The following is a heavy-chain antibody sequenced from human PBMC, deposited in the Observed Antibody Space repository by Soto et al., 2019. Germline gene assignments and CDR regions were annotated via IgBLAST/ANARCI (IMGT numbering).Heavy chain of an antibody. Sequence: GGSLRLSCAASGFTVSSNYMSWVRQAPGKGLEWVSVIYSGGSTYYADSVMGRFTISRDNSKNTVHLQMNSLRAEDTAVYYCARASYYYDSRGYYYRYYFDYWGQGALVTVSS. CDR2: IYSGGST. CDR3: ARASYYYDSRGYYYRYYFDY. D-gene: IGHD3-22*01. CDR1: GFTVSSNY. V-gene: IGHV3-66*01. J-gene: IGHJ4*02.